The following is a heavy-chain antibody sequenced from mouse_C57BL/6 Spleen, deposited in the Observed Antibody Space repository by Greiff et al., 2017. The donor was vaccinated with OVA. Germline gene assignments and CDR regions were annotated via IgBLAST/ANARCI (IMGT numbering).Heavy chain of an antibody. CDR2: IDPNSGGT. V-gene: IGHV1-62-3*01. CDR3: ALITTVVERYWYFDV. Sequence: VQLQQPGAELVKPGASVKLSCKASGYTFTSYWMHWVKQRPGRGLEWIGRIDPNSGGTKYNEKFKSKATLTVDKPSSTAYMQLSSLTSEDSAVYYCALITTVVERYWYFDVWGTGTTVTVSS. J-gene: IGHJ1*03. CDR1: GYTFTSYW. D-gene: IGHD1-1*01.